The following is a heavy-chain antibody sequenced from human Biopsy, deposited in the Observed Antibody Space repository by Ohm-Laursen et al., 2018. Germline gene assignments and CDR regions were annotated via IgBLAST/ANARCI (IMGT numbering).Heavy chain of an antibody. CDR1: GASVKTSGYF. J-gene: IGHJ2*01. CDR2: ISYNERT. D-gene: IGHD3-9*01. CDR3: VREPKTGTAEAWYFDL. V-gene: IGHV4-31*03. Sequence: TLSLTCSVSGASVKTSGYFWAWIPQRPGKGLEWIGYISYNERTHYNPSLPSRLAISFDTSNNRISLQLRSVSVADTAVYYCVREPKTGTAEAWYFDLWGRGSPVTVPS.